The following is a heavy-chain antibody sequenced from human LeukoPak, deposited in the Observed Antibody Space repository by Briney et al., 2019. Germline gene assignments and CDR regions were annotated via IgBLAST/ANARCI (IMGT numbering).Heavy chain of an antibody. V-gene: IGHV4-59*01. J-gene: IGHJ4*02. CDR3: ARDPRGSGSADY. CDR2: IYYSGST. CDR1: GASISSYY. Sequence: SETLSLTCTVSGASISSYYWSWIRQPPGKGLEWIGYIYYSGSTKYNPSLKSRVTISVDTSKNQFSLKLSSVTAADTAVYYCARDPRGSGSADYWGQGTLVTVSS. D-gene: IGHD3-10*01.